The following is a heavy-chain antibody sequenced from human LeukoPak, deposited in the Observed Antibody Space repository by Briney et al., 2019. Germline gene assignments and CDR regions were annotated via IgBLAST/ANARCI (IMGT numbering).Heavy chain of an antibody. CDR3: ARDDDRIIYSVRSEY. CDR2: IKQDGSDK. Sequence: GGSLRLSCAASGFTFSRYWMSWVRQAPGKGLEWVANIKQDGSDKYYVGSVKGRFTITRDNAKNSLYLHMNSLRAEDTAVYYYARDDDRIIYSVRSEYWGQGTLVTVSS. J-gene: IGHJ4*02. D-gene: IGHD5/OR15-5a*01. CDR1: GFTFSRYW. V-gene: IGHV3-7*04.